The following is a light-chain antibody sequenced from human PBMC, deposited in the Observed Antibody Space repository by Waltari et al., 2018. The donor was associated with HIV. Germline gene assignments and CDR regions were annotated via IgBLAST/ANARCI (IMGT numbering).Light chain of an antibody. J-gene: IGLJ1*01. Sequence: SYVVTQPPSVPVAPVERARINCEGKIIGSYSVHGLQKRPGQDPVLVLSYDDARPSGIPERVSGSNSGNTASLTISRVEAGDEADYYCQVWDSGSDPRYVFRPGTKVTV. V-gene: IGLV3-21*04. CDR1: IIGSYS. CDR3: QVWDSGSDPRYV. CDR2: YDD.